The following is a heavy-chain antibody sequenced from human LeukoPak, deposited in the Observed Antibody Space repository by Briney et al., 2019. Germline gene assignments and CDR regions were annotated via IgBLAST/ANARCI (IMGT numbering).Heavy chain of an antibody. D-gene: IGHD4-17*01. V-gene: IGHV3-7*01. CDR1: GFPFSSYW. Sequence: PGGSLSLSCAASGFPFSSYWMSWVRQAPGKGLEWVANIKQDGSEKYYVDSVKGRFTISRDNAKNSLYLQMNSLRAEDTAVYYCARDFTVTTNYYFDYWGQGTLVTVSS. CDR2: IKQDGSEK. CDR3: ARDFTVTTNYYFDY. J-gene: IGHJ4*02.